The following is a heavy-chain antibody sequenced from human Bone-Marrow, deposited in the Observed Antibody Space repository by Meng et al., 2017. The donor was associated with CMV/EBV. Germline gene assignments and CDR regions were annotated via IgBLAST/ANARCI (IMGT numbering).Heavy chain of an antibody. Sequence: SETLSLTCAVYGGSFSGYYWSWIRQPPGKGLEWIGSIYYSGSTYYNPSLKSRVTISVDTSKNQFSLKLSSVTAADTAVYYCARDQRARRQRVVVVVPAAKIWFDPWVQGTLVTVSS. CDR1: GGSFSGYY. CDR3: ARDQRARRQRVVVVVPAAKIWFDP. V-gene: IGHV4-34*01. CDR2: IYYSGST. J-gene: IGHJ5*02. D-gene: IGHD2-2*01.